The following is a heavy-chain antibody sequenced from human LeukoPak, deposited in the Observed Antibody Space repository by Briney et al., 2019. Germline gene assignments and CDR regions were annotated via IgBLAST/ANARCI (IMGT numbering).Heavy chain of an antibody. Sequence: GGSLRLSCAASGFTFRSYAMAWVRQAPGKGLEWVSLISGSGGTTYYADSVKGRFTISRDNSKNTLYLQMSSLRAEDTAVYYCAKDDCSGGSCYSSGNDAFDIWGQGTMVTVSS. CDR3: AKDDCSGGSCYSSGNDAFDI. J-gene: IGHJ3*02. V-gene: IGHV3-23*01. CDR1: GFTFRSYA. CDR2: ISGSGGTT. D-gene: IGHD2-15*01.